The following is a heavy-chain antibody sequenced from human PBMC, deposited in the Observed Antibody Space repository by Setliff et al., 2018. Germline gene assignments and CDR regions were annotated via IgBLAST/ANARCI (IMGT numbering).Heavy chain of an antibody. D-gene: IGHD3-22*01. V-gene: IGHV1-2*06. CDR3: ARTYYYASSGYRGYYYYLDV. Sequence: ASVKVSCKASGYTFTGYYMHWVRQAPGQGLEWVGRINPDSGGTNYAQKFQGRVTMTRDTSISTAYMELSRLRSDDTAVYYCARTYYYASSGYRGYYYYLDVWGKGTTVTVSS. CDR1: GYTFTGYY. CDR2: INPDSGGT. J-gene: IGHJ6*03.